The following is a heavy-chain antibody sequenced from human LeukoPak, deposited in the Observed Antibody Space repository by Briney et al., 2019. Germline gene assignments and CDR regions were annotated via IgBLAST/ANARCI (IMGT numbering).Heavy chain of an antibody. V-gene: IGHV3-30*07. D-gene: IGHD1-26*01. CDR2: ISYDGSNK. CDR1: GFTFSSYA. CDR3: AKEGSGSYYLDY. J-gene: IGHJ4*02. Sequence: GGSLRLSCAASGFTFSSYAMHWVRQAPGKGLEWVAVISYDGSNKYYADSVKGRFTISRDNSKNTLYLQMNSLRAEDTAVYYCAKEGSGSYYLDYWGQGTLVTVSS.